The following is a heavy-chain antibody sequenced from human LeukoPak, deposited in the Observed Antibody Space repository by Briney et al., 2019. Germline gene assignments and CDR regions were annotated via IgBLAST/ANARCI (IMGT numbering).Heavy chain of an antibody. Sequence: SETLSLTCTVSGGSISSGTYYWSWIRQHPGKGLEWIGYIYYSGSTNYNPSLKSRVTISVDTSKNQFSLKLSSVTAADTAVYYCASLAARSPPHEYYFDYWGQGTLVTVSS. V-gene: IGHV4-61*01. CDR3: ASLAARSPPHEYYFDY. J-gene: IGHJ4*02. CDR1: GGSISSGTYY. D-gene: IGHD6-6*01. CDR2: IYYSGST.